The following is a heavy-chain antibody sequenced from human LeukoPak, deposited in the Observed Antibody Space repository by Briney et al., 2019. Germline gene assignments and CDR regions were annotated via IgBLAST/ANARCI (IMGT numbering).Heavy chain of an antibody. CDR2: IYHSGIT. V-gene: IGHV4-38-2*01. Sequence: KPSETLSLTCAVSGYSISSGYYWGWIRQYPGKGLEWIGSIYHSGITYHNPSLKSRVNISVDTSKNRFSLKLTSVTAADTALYYCARVVDYYYYYMDVWGKGTTVTVS. J-gene: IGHJ6*03. CDR1: GYSISSGYY. CDR3: ARVVDYYYYYMDV.